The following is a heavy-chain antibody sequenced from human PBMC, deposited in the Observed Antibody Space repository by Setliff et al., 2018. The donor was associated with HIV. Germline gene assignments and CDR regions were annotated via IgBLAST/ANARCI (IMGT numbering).Heavy chain of an antibody. Sequence: PSETLSLTCTVSGGSISSSSYYWAWIRQPPGKGLEWIGSMYYSGSTYYNPSFKSRVTISADTSKNQVSLKLKSVTAADTAVYYCARHRGARSGLYAVAQYFKYWGQGTLVTVS. D-gene: IGHD6-19*01. CDR3: ARHRGARSGLYAVAQYFKY. V-gene: IGHV4-39*01. CDR2: MYYSGST. J-gene: IGHJ1*01. CDR1: GGSISSSSYY.